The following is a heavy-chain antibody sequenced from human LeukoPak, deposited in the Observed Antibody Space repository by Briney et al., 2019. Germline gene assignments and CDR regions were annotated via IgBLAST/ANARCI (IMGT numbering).Heavy chain of an antibody. Sequence: PGGSLRLSCAASGFTFSSYAMSWVRQAPGKGLEWVSAISGSGGSTYYADTVKGRFTISRDNSKNTLYLQMNSLRAEDTAVYYCAKVHPLVGGWGPFDYWGQGTLVTVSS. J-gene: IGHJ4*02. CDR2: ISGSGGST. CDR3: AKVHPLVGGWGPFDY. V-gene: IGHV3-23*01. CDR1: GFTFSSYA. D-gene: IGHD6-19*01.